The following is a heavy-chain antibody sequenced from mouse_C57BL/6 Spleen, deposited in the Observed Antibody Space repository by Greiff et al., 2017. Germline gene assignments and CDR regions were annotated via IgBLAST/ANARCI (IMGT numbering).Heavy chain of an antibody. Sequence: EVQLPQSGAELVRPGASVKLSCTSSGFNIKDYYMHWVKQRPEQGLEWIGRIDPEDGDTEYAPKFQGKATMPADTSSNTDYLQLGRLTSEDTAVYYCTTGGLLGSSRYCDVWGTGTTGT. CDR3: TTGGLLGSSRYCDV. V-gene: IGHV14-1*01. CDR2: IDPEDGDT. D-gene: IGHD1-1*01. CDR1: GFNIKDYY. J-gene: IGHJ1*03.